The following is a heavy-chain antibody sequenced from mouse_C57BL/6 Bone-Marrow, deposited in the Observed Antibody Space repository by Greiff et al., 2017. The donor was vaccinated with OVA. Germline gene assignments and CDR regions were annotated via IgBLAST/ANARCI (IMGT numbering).Heavy chain of an antibody. D-gene: IGHD2-1*01. J-gene: IGHJ2*01. V-gene: IGHV6-3*01. Sequence: EVQLQESGGGLVQPGGSMKLSCVASGFTFSNYWMNWVRQSPEKGLEWVAQIRLKSDNYATHYAESVKGRFTISRDDSKSSVYLQMNNLRAEDTGIYYCTGPPGKGYFDYWGQGTTLTVSS. CDR2: IRLKSDNYAT. CDR3: TGPPGKGYFDY. CDR1: GFTFSNYW.